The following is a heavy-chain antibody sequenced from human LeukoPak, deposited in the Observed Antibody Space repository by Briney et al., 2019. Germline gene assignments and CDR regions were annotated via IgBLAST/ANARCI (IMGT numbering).Heavy chain of an antibody. CDR1: GGSISSGGYY. Sequence: SETLSLACTVSGGSISSGGYYWSWIRQHPGKGLEWIGYIYYSGSTYYNPSLKSRVTISVDTSKNQFSLKLSSVTAAVTAVYYCARAPSSDDAFDIWGQGTMVTVSS. J-gene: IGHJ3*02. D-gene: IGHD3-22*01. CDR2: IYYSGST. CDR3: ARAPSSDDAFDI. V-gene: IGHV4-31*03.